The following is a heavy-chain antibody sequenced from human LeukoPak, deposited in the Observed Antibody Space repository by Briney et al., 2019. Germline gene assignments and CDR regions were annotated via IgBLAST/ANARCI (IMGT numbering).Heavy chain of an antibody. D-gene: IGHD3-22*01. CDR3: AREINYDDSSGYGY. J-gene: IGHJ4*02. CDR1: GYAFTSYY. Sequence: ASVKVSCKASGYAFTSYYMHWVRQATGQGLEWMVIMNPSGGSTSYAQKFQLRVTMTPDTSTNTAYMALRSLRSYDTAVYYCAREINYDDSSGYGYWGQGTLVTVSS. V-gene: IGHV1-46*01. CDR2: MNPSGGST.